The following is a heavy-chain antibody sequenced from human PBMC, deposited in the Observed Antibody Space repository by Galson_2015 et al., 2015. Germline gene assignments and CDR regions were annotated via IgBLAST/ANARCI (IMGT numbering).Heavy chain of an antibody. J-gene: IGHJ6*03. CDR3: ARAWVGFLEWLLDYYYMDV. CDR2: INPKSGVT. D-gene: IGHD3-3*01. CDR1: GYTFTGYY. Sequence: SVKVSCKASGYTFTGYYLHWVRQAPGQGLEWMGRINPKSGVTNYAHKFQGRVTMTRDTSISTAYMELSRLRSVDTAVYYCARAWVGFLEWLLDYYYMDVWGKGTTVTVSS. V-gene: IGHV1-2*06.